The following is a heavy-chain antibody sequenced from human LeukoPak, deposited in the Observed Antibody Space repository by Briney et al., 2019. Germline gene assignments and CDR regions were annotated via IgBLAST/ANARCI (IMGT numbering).Heavy chain of an antibody. Sequence: PSETLSLTCAVYGGSFSGYYWTWIRQPPGKGLEWIGEIHYSGSTNYNPSLKSRATISSDTSNNHLSLKLSSVTAADTAVYYCTRGSDQYKGGNYWGQGTLVTVSS. CDR3: TRGSDQYKGGNY. CDR2: IHYSGST. J-gene: IGHJ4*02. D-gene: IGHD1-1*01. V-gene: IGHV4-34*01. CDR1: GGSFSGYY.